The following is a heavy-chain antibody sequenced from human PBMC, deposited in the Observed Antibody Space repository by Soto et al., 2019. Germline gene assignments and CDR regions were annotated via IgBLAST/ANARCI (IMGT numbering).Heavy chain of an antibody. J-gene: IGHJ3*01. D-gene: IGHD3-3*01. CDR2: VSFGGSDS. Sequence: LRLSCAASGFLFSSYGLHWVRQAPGKGLEWVAIVSFGGSDSYYADSVKGRFTIFRDNSKNTLYLHMNSLRTEDTAVYYCATFGIYDFWSGYLHRDAFDVWGQGTIVTVSS. CDR3: ATFGIYDFWSGYLHRDAFDV. CDR1: GFLFSSYG. V-gene: IGHV3-30*03.